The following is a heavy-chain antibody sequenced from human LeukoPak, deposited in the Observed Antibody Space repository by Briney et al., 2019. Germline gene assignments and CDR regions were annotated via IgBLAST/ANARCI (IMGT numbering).Heavy chain of an antibody. D-gene: IGHD2-15*01. Sequence: VASVKVSCKASGGTFSSYAISWVRQAPGQGLEWMGGIIPIFGTANYAQKFQGRVTITADESTSTAYMELSSLRSEGTAVYYCARDRYCSGGSCYDAFDIWGQGTMVTVSS. V-gene: IGHV1-69*01. J-gene: IGHJ3*02. CDR2: IIPIFGTA. CDR1: GGTFSSYA. CDR3: ARDRYCSGGSCYDAFDI.